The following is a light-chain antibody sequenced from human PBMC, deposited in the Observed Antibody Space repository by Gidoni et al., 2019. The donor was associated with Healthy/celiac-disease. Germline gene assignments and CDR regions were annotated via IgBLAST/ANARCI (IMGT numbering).Light chain of an antibody. CDR2: GAS. Sequence: EIVMTQSPATLSVSPGERATRSCRASQIVSSNLAWYQQKPGQPPRLLIYGASTRATGIPARFSCSGSGTEFTLTISSLQSEDFAVYYCQQYNNWPPLTFGGGTKVEIK. V-gene: IGKV3-15*01. CDR1: QIVSSN. CDR3: QQYNNWPPLT. J-gene: IGKJ4*01.